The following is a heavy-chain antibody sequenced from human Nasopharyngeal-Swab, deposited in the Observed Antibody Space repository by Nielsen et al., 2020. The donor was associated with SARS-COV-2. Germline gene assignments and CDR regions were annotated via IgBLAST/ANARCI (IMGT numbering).Heavy chain of an antibody. V-gene: IGHV1-69*13. CDR3: ARAPRYYDILTGYYYHYYYGMDV. J-gene: IGHJ6*02. D-gene: IGHD3-9*01. CDR2: IIPIFGTA. CDR1: GGTLSSYA. Sequence: SVKVSCKASGGTLSSYAISWVRQAPGQGLEWMGGIIPIFGTANYAQKFQGRVTITADESTSTAYMELSSLRSEDTAVYYCARAPRYYDILTGYYYHYYYGMDVWGQGTTVTVSS.